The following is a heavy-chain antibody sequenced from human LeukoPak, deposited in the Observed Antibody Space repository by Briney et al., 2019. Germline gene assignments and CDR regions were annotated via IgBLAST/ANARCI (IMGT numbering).Heavy chain of an antibody. D-gene: IGHD5-18*01. CDR2: ISGSGGNT. V-gene: IGHV3-23*01. CDR3: AKGKYSYGNIPFDY. Sequence: PGGSLRLSCAASGFTFSSYAMSWVRRAPGKGLAWVSAISGSGGNTYYADSVKGRFTISRDNSKNTLYLQMNSLRAEDTAVYYCAKGKYSYGNIPFDYWGQGTLVTVSS. J-gene: IGHJ4*02. CDR1: GFTFSSYA.